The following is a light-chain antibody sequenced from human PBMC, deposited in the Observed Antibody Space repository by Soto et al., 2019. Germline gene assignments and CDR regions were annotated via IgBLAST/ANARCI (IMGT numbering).Light chain of an antibody. Sequence: EIVLTQSPGTLSLSPGETATLSCRASQSVSSSYLAWYQQKRGQAPRLHIYGASSRATGIPDRFSGSGSGTDFTLTISRLEPEDFAVYYCQQYNNWPPQITFGQGTRLEIK. CDR3: QQYNNWPPQIT. J-gene: IGKJ5*01. CDR2: GAS. CDR1: QSVSSSY. V-gene: IGKV3-20*01.